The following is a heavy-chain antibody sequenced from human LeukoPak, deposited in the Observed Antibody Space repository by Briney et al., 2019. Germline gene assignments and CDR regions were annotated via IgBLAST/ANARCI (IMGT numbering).Heavy chain of an antibody. CDR2: ISAYNGNT. Sequence: ASVKVSCKASGYTFTSYGISWVRQAPGQGLEWMGWISAYNGNTNYAQKLQGRVTMTTDTSTSTAYMELRSLRSDDTAVYYCARDRGYYYDSSGLDYWGQGTLVTLSS. V-gene: IGHV1-18*01. J-gene: IGHJ4*02. D-gene: IGHD3-22*01. CDR1: GYTFTSYG. CDR3: ARDRGYYYDSSGLDY.